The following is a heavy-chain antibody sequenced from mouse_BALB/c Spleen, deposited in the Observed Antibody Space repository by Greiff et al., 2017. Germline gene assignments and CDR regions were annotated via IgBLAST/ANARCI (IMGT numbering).Heavy chain of an antibody. CDR1: GFAFSSYD. D-gene: IGHD2-10*02. CDR3: ARHGYGHPVWFAY. Sequence: EVHLVESGGGLVKPGGSLKLSCAASGFAFSSYDMSWVRQTPEKRLEWVAYISSGGGSTYYPDTVKGRFTISRDNAKNTLYLQMSSLKSEDTAMYYCARHGYGHPVWFAYWGQGTTLTVSS. V-gene: IGHV5-12-1*01. J-gene: IGHJ2*01. CDR2: ISSGGGST.